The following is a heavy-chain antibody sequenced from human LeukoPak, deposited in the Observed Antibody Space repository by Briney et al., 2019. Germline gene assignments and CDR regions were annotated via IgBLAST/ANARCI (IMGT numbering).Heavy chain of an antibody. Sequence: GESLKISCKGSGYGFTSYWIGWVRQMPGKGLEYMGIIYPADSDSRYSPSFQGQVTISADKSISTAYLQWSSLKASDTAIYYCARRYSSSSTFDPWGQGTLVTVSS. J-gene: IGHJ5*02. CDR3: ARRYSSSSTFDP. V-gene: IGHV5-51*01. CDR2: IYPADSDS. D-gene: IGHD6-6*01. CDR1: GYGFTSYW.